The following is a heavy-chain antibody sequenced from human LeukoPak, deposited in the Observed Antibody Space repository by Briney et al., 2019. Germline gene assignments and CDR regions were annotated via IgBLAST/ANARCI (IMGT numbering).Heavy chain of an antibody. V-gene: IGHV3-7*01. D-gene: IGHD6-13*01. Sequence: PGGSLRLSCAVSGFSVSGYWMTWVRQAPGKGLEWVANIKQDGSEKNYVDSVKGRFTISRDNAENSLFLQMNSLRVEDTAVYYCAREWQGGIAAAGTRIEGGYWGQGTLVAVSS. CDR1: GFSVSGYW. J-gene: IGHJ4*02. CDR2: IKQDGSEK. CDR3: AREWQGGIAAAGTRIEGGY.